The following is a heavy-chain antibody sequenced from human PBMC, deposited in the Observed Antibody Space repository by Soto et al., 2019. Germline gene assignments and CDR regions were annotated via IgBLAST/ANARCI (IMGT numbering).Heavy chain of an antibody. V-gene: IGHV3-23*01. CDR2: ISGSGGST. D-gene: IGHD3-22*01. CDR1: GFTFSSYA. J-gene: IGHJ4*02. Sequence: LRLSCAASGFTFSSYAMSWVRQAPGKGLEWVSAISGSGGSTYYADSLKGRLTISRDNSKNTLYLQMNSLRAEDTAVYYCAAPAGRYYYDSSGLFDYWGQGTLVTVSS. CDR3: AAPAGRYYYDSSGLFDY.